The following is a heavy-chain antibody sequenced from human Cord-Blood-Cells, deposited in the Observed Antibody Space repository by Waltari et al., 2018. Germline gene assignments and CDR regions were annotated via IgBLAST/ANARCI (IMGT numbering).Heavy chain of an antibody. CDR3: ARLRSISGSHAFDI. D-gene: IGHD3-22*01. J-gene: IGHJ3*02. CDR1: GGSISSYY. CDR2: IYYSGST. V-gene: IGHV4-59*01. Sequence: QVQLQESGPGLVKPSETLSLTCTVSGGSISSYYWSWIRQPPGKGLEWIGYIYYSGSTNYNPSLKSRVTISVDTSKNQFSLKLSSVTAADTAVYYCARLRSISGSHAFDIWGQGTMVTVSS.